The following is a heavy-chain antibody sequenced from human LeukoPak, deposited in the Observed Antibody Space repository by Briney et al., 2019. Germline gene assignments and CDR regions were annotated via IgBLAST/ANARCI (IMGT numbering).Heavy chain of an antibody. CDR3: ARRSGSDSDPYFDY. Sequence: SETLSLTCTVSGDSISSSSYYWGWIRQPPGKGLEWIGSVYYSGSTYYNASLKSRVTILVDTSKNQFSLKVSSLTAADTAVYYCARRSGSDSDPYFDYWGQGTLVTVSS. J-gene: IGHJ4*02. CDR1: GDSISSSSYY. V-gene: IGHV4-39*07. D-gene: IGHD1-26*01. CDR2: VYYSGST.